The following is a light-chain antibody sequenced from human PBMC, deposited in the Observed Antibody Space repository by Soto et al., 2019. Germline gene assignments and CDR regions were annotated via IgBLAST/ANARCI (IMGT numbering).Light chain of an antibody. CDR1: SSDN. V-gene: IGLV2-14*03. J-gene: IGLJ2*01. CDR2: DVT. CDR3: SSYTSSSTLI. Sequence: QSVLTQPASVSGSPGQSITISCTGTSSDNVSWYQQHPGKAPKLIIYDVTNRPSGVSSRFSGSKSGNTASLTISGLQAEDEADYSCSSYTSSSTLIFGGGTKVTVL.